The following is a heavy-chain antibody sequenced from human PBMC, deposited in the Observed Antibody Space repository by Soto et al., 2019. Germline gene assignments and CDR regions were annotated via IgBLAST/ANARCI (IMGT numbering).Heavy chain of an antibody. V-gene: IGHV4-31*03. D-gene: IGHD1-7*01. CDR3: ARELELRDYYYGMDV. CDR2: IYCSGST. Sequence: PSETLSLTCTVSGGSISSGGYYWSWIRQHPGKGLEWIGYIYCSGSTYYNPSLKSRVTISVDTSKNQFSLKLSSVTAADTAVYCCARELELRDYYYGMDVWGQGTTVTVSS. J-gene: IGHJ6*02. CDR1: GGSISSGGYY.